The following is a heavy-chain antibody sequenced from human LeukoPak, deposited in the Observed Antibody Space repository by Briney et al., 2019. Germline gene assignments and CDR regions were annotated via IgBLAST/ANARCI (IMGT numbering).Heavy chain of an antibody. CDR2: ISAYNGNT. V-gene: IGHV1-18*01. CDR1: GYTFTSYG. CDR3: ARDRAYDYVWGSYRYSY. D-gene: IGHD3-16*02. J-gene: IGHJ4*02. Sequence: ASVKVSCKASGYTFTSYGISWVPQAPGQGLEWMGWISAYNGNTNYAQKLQGRVTMTTDTSTSTAYMELRSLRSDDTAVYYCARDRAYDYVWGSYRYSYWGQGTLVTVSS.